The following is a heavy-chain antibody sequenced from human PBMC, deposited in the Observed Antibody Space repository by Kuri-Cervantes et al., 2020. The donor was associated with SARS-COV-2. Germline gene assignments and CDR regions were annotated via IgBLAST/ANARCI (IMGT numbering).Heavy chain of an antibody. CDR3: ARDRKTVGWYFDL. Sequence: SETLSLTCTVSGGSISSASYHWNWIRQPAGKRLEWIGRVYVSGTTSYNPSLKSRLTISTDISRNQFSLRLNSVTAADTAVYYCARDRKTVGWYFDLWGRGTLVTVSS. V-gene: IGHV4-61*02. J-gene: IGHJ2*01. CDR2: VYVSGTT. D-gene: IGHD4-11*01. CDR1: GGSISSASYH.